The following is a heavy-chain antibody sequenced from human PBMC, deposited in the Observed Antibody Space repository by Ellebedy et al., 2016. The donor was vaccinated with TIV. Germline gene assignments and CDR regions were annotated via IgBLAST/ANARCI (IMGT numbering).Heavy chain of an antibody. D-gene: IGHD3-3*01. CDR2: INHSGST. J-gene: IGHJ4*02. CDR3: ARGLIFGVARY. V-gene: IGHV4-39*07. Sequence: SETLSLXCTVSGGSISSSSSYWGWIRQPPGKGLEWIGEINHSGSTNYNPSLKSRVTISVDTSKNQFSLKLSSVTAADTAVYYCARGLIFGVARYWGQGTLVTVSS. CDR1: GGSISSSSSY.